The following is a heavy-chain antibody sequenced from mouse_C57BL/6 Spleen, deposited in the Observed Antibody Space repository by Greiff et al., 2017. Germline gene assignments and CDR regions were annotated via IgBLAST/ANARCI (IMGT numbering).Heavy chain of an antibody. Sequence: EVQLQQSGPELVKPGASVKISCKASGYTFTDYYMNWVKQSHGKSLEWIGDINPNNGGTSYNQKFKGKATLTVDKSSSTAYMELRSLTSEDSAVYYCASGGYDYLYCDYWGQGTTLTVSS. CDR2: INPNNGGT. J-gene: IGHJ2*01. CDR1: GYTFTDYY. CDR3: ASGGYDYLYCDY. D-gene: IGHD2-4*01. V-gene: IGHV1-26*01.